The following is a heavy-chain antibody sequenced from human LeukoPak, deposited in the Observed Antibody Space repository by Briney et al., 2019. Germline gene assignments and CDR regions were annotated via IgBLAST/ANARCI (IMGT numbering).Heavy chain of an antibody. CDR2: IWYDGSNK. V-gene: IGHV3-33*01. Sequence: GGSLRLSCAASGFSFSNYGMHWVRQAPGKGLEWVAVIWYDGSNKYYADSVKGRFTISRDNSKNTLYVQMSSLRAEDTAVYYCARSNNGGWGYCDYWGQGSLVSVSS. CDR3: ARSNNGGWGYCDY. D-gene: IGHD3-16*01. CDR1: GFSFSNYG. J-gene: IGHJ4*02.